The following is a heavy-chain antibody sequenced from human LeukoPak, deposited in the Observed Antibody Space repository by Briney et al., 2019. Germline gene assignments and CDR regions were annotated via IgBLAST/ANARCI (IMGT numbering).Heavy chain of an antibody. J-gene: IGHJ4*02. CDR1: GYTFTNFG. CDR2: VSAYTGDT. V-gene: IGHV1-18*01. Sequence: ASMKVSCKASGYTFTNFGISWVRQAPGQGLEWLGCVSAYTGDTIYAPKFQGRVTMTTDTSSTTAYMELRNLKSDDTAVYYCARDFYTTGCSWSDFWGQGTLVTVSS. CDR3: ARDFYTTGCSWSDF. D-gene: IGHD2-8*01.